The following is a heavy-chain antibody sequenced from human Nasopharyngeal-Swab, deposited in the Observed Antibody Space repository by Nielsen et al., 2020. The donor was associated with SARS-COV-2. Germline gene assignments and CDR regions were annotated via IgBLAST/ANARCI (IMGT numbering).Heavy chain of an antibody. J-gene: IGHJ4*02. CDR2: IYHSGST. CDR1: GSSISSGGYS. Sequence: SETLSLTCAVSGSSISSGGYSWSWIRQPPGKGLEWIGYIYHSGSTYYNPSLKSRVTISVDRSKNQFSLQLSSVTAADTAVYYCVRSSSWYYFDYWAQGTQVTVSS. CDR3: VRSSSWYYFDY. D-gene: IGHD6-13*01. V-gene: IGHV4-30-2*01.